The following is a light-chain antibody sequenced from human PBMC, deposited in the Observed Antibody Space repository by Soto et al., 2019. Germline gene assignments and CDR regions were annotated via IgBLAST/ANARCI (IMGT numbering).Light chain of an antibody. CDR3: LQFAHFPLA. CDR1: QSLVHSDGNTY. V-gene: IGKV2-24*01. J-gene: IGKJ1*01. Sequence: DVVLTQTPLSSPVTLGLPASISCRSSQSLVHSDGNTYLSWVQQRPGQPPRLLIYRVSKRLSGVADRFSDSGAGTDYTLKINRVEAEEVGIYYCLQFAHFPLAFGQGTKVEIK. CDR2: RVS.